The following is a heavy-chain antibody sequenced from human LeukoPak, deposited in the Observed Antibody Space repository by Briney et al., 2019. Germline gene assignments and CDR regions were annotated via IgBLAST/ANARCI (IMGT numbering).Heavy chain of an antibody. J-gene: IGHJ5*02. CDR3: ARMRKGYYDSSGSNWFDP. CDR2: INHSGST. CDR1: GGSFSGYY. V-gene: IGHV4-34*01. Sequence: SETLSLTCAVYGGSFSGYYWSWIRQPPGKGLEWIGEINHSGSTNYNPSLKSRVTISVDTSKNQFSLKLSSVTATDTAVYYCARMRKGYYDSSGSNWFDPWGQGTLVTVSS. D-gene: IGHD3-22*01.